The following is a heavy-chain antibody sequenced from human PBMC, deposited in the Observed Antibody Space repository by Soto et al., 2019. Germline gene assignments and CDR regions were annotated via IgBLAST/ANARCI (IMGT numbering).Heavy chain of an antibody. CDR1: GFTFSSYA. CDR2: ISGSGGST. V-gene: IGHV3-23*01. D-gene: IGHD6-13*01. J-gene: IGHJ5*02. CDR3: AKALAADGTRFDP. Sequence: EVQLLESGGGLVQPGGSLRLSCAASGFTFSSYAMSWVRQAPGKGLEWVSTISGSGGSTYYADSVKGRFTISRDNSKNTLYLQMNSLRVEDTAVYYCAKALAADGTRFDPWGQGTLFTVSS.